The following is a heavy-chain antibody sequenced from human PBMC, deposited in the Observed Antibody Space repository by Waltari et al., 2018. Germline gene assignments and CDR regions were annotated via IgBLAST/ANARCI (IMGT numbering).Heavy chain of an antibody. CDR1: GFTVSSNY. V-gene: IGHV3-53*01. J-gene: IGHJ5*02. D-gene: IGHD4-17*01. Sequence: EVQLVESGGGLIQPGGSLRLSCAASGFTVSSNYMSWVRQAPGKGLEWVSVIYSGGSTYYADSVKGRFTISRDNSKNTLYLQMNSLRAEDTAVYYCARVGDYEGSGFDPWGQGTLVTVSS. CDR2: IYSGGST. CDR3: ARVGDYEGSGFDP.